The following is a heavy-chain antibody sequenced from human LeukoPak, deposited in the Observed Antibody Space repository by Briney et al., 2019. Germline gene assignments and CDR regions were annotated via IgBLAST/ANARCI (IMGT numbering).Heavy chain of an antibody. Sequence: PSETLSLTCTVSGGSISSGSYYWSWIRQPAGKGLEWIGSFYHSGSTYYNPSLKSRVTISVDTSKNQFSLKLRSVTVADTAVYYCARQDSSTTAGDYWGQGTLVTVSS. CDR2: FYHSGST. D-gene: IGHD1-1*01. J-gene: IGHJ4*02. CDR3: ARQDSSTTAGDY. CDR1: GGSISSGSYY. V-gene: IGHV4-39*01.